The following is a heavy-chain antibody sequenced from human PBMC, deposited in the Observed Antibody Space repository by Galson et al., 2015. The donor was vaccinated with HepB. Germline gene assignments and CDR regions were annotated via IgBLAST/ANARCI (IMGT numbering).Heavy chain of an antibody. CDR1: GFTFSSYS. V-gene: IGHV3-21*01. J-gene: IGHJ3*02. D-gene: IGHD4-17*01. CDR2: ISSSSSYI. CDR3: ARDRDYGDDYVGPGDAFDI. Sequence: SLRLSCAASGFTFSSYSTNWVRQAPGKGLEWVSYISSSSSYIYYADSVKGRFTISRDNAKNSLYLQMNSLRAEETAVYYCARDRDYGDDYVGPGDAFDIWGQGTMVIVSS.